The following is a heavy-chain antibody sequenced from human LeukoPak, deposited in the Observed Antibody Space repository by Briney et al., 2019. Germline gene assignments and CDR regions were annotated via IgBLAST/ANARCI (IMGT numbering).Heavy chain of an antibody. J-gene: IGHJ4*02. CDR1: GGSFSGYY. CDR2: INHSGST. Sequence: SETLSLTCAVSGGSFSGYYWSWIRQPPGKGLEWIGEINHSGSTNYNPSLKSRVTISVDTSKKQFSLKLSSVTAADTAVYYCARVSDDILTGYYIHFDYWGQGTLVTVSS. CDR3: ARVSDDILTGYYIHFDY. V-gene: IGHV4-34*01. D-gene: IGHD3-9*01.